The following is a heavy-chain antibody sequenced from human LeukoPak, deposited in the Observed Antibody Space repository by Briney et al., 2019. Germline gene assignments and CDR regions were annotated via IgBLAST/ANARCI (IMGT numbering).Heavy chain of an antibody. CDR3: ARDPKSQLLLDY. J-gene: IGHJ4*02. V-gene: IGHV1-2*02. CDR1: GFTFTDEY. Sequence: ASVKVSCKSSGFTFTDEYIHWVRQAPGQGLEWMGWVNPYSGAINYAQKFQGRVTLTRDTSISTAYMELSRLTSGDTAVYYCARDPKSQLLLDYWGQGTLVTVSS. CDR2: VNPYSGAI. D-gene: IGHD2-2*01.